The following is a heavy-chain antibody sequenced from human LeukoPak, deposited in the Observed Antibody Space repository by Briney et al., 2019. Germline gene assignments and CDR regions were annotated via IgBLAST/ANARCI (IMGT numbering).Heavy chain of an antibody. CDR3: ARVGSSSWYYASGGLDY. V-gene: IGHV1-46*01. J-gene: IGHJ4*02. CDR2: INPSGGST. Sequence: ASVKVSCKASGYTFTGYYMHWVRQAPGQGLEWMGIINPSGGSTSYAQKFQGRVTMTRDTSTSTVYMELSSLRSEDTAVYYCARVGSSSWYYASGGLDYWGQGTLVTVSS. CDR1: GYTFTGYY. D-gene: IGHD6-13*01.